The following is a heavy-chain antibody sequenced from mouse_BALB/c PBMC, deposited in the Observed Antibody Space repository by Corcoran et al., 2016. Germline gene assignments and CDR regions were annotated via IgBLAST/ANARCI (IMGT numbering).Heavy chain of an antibody. J-gene: IGHJ1*01. CDR1: GYTFRDYY. Sequence: QIQLQQTEPEPVKSGASVKISCKASGYTFRDYYRNWVKQKPGQGLEWIGWIYPGSGNTKYNEKFKGKATLTVDTSSNTAYLQLSSLTSEDTAVYYCARWDWYFDVWGAGTTVTVSS. V-gene: IGHV1-84*02. CDR2: IYPGSGNT. CDR3: ARWDWYFDV.